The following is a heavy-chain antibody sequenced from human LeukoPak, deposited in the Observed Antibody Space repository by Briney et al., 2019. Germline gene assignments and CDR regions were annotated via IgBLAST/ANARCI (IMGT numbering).Heavy chain of an antibody. V-gene: IGHV3-48*01. CDR2: ISSSSSTI. CDR1: GFTFSSYS. J-gene: IGHJ5*02. D-gene: IGHD3-3*01. CDR3: AREVHYYDFWSGYYSRGYNWFDP. Sequence: PGGSLRLSCAASGFTFSSYSMNWVCQAPGKGLEWVSYISSSSSTIYYADSVKGRFTISRDNAKNSLYLQMNSLRAEDTAVYYCAREVHYYDFWSGYYSRGYNWFDPWGQGTLVTVSS.